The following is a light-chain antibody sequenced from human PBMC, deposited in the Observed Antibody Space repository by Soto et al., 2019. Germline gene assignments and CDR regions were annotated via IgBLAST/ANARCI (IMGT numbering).Light chain of an antibody. J-gene: IGKJ2*01. CDR2: RAS. CDR3: QPYNNWPPSA. Sequence: EIVMTQSPATLSVSPGKRATLSCRVSQGISSSLAWYQQKPGQAPRLLIYRASTRATGIPARFSGSGSGTEFTLTISSLQSEDFAVYYCQPYNNWPPSAFGQGTKLEIK. V-gene: IGKV3-15*01. CDR1: QGISSS.